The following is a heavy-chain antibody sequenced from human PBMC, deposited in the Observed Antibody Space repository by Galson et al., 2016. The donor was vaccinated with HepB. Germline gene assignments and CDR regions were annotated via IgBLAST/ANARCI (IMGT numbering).Heavy chain of an antibody. CDR2: IRSKANSYST. V-gene: IGHV3-73*01. J-gene: IGHJ3*02. D-gene: IGHD5-24*01. Sequence: SLRLSCAASGFIFSASGIHWVRQASGKGLEWVGRIRSKANSYSTASAASVKGRFTISRDDSENRAYLQMNSLKTEDTAVYYCTRLKEMPTVENAFDIWGQGTMVTVSS. CDR3: TRLKEMPTVENAFDI. CDR1: GFIFSASG.